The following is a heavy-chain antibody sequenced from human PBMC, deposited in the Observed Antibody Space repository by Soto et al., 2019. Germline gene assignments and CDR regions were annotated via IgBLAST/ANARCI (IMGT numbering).Heavy chain of an antibody. CDR1: GFTFSSDW. J-gene: IGHJ4*02. Sequence: EVQLVGSGGGLVQPGGSLRVSWAASGFTFSSDWMSWVRQAPGRGLEWVANIKHDGSEKYYVDSVMDRFTISRDNAKNSLSLQMNSLRAEDTAVYYCARGVHWGQGTLVTVSS. CDR3: ARGVH. D-gene: IGHD6-6*01. V-gene: IGHV3-7*01. CDR2: IKHDGSEK.